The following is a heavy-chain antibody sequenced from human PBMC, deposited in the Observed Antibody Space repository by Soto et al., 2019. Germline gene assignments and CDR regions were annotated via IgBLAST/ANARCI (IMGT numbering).Heavy chain of an antibody. CDR2: ISNDGTAQ. Sequence: PGGAMRVCWAGSVFNFGSYGMAWVRQAPGKGLEWVAVISNDGTAQFYGDSVKGRFTISRDNSKSTFYLQMNSLRPEDTAMYYCAKATIPVGGANYFDCWGHGTMVTVSS. CDR3: AKATIPVGGANYFDC. D-gene: IGHD6-19*01. CDR1: VFNFGSYG. J-gene: IGHJ4*01. V-gene: IGHV3-30*18.